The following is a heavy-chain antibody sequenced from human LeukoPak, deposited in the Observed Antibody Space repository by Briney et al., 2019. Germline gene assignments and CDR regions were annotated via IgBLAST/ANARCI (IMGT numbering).Heavy chain of an antibody. D-gene: IGHD4-11*01. Sequence: ASVKVSCKASGYTFTNYGVSWVRQAPGQGLEWMGWISAYNGYTNYAQKFQFRATMTTDTSTSTAYMELRSLTSDDTAVYYCARDKAVTTELTQYFQHWGQGTLVTVSS. CDR2: ISAYNGYT. CDR1: GYTFTNYG. J-gene: IGHJ1*01. CDR3: ARDKAVTTELTQYFQH. V-gene: IGHV1-18*01.